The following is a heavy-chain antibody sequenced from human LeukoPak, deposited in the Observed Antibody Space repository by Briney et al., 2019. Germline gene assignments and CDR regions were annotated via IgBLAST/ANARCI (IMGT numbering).Heavy chain of an antibody. V-gene: IGHV3-20*04. CDR2: INWNGAST. Sequence: PGGSLRLSCAASGFTFDDYGMSWVRQAPGKGLEWVAGINWNGASTGYADSVKGRCTISRDNAKNSLYLQMSSLRTEDTALYYCARDRFGDYGALCGSWGQGTLVTVSS. CDR3: ARDRFGDYGALCGS. CDR1: GFTFDDYG. J-gene: IGHJ5*02. D-gene: IGHD4-17*01.